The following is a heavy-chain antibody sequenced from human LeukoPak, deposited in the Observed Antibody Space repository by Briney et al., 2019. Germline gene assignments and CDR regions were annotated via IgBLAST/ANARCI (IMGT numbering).Heavy chain of an antibody. CDR2: ISGSGGST. CDR1: GFTFSSYA. Sequence: GGSLRLSCAASGFTFSSYAMSWVRQAPGKGLEWVSAISGSGGSTYYADSVKGRFTISRDNSKNTLYLQMNSLRAEDTAVYYCARDRPGRDGYFTAFDYWGQGTLVTVSS. V-gene: IGHV3-23*01. J-gene: IGHJ4*02. D-gene: IGHD5-24*01. CDR3: ARDRPGRDGYFTAFDY.